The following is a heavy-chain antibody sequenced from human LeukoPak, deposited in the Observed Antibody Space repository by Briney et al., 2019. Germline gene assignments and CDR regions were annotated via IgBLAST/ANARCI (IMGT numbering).Heavy chain of an antibody. CDR2: INPNSGGT. Sequence: ASVKVSCKASGYSFTDKYMHWVRQAPGQGLEWMGWINPNSGGTNYAQKFQGRVTMTRDTSISTAYMELSRLRSDDTAVYYCARGRYCSSTSCYADRADYMDVWGKGTTVTISS. CDR3: ARGRYCSSTSCYADRADYMDV. D-gene: IGHD2-2*01. V-gene: IGHV1-2*02. CDR1: GYSFTDKY. J-gene: IGHJ6*03.